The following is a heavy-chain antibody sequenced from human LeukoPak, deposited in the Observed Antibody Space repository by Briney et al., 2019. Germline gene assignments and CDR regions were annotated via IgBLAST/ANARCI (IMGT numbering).Heavy chain of an antibody. J-gene: IGHJ4*02. CDR2: IKSKTDGGTT. CDR3: TRRRLQYYFDY. V-gene: IGHV3-15*01. CDR1: EFSFSNAW. Sequence: GGSLRLSCAACEFSFSNAWMSWVRQAPGKGLEWVGLIKSKTDGGTTDYAAPVKGRFTISRDDSKNTLYLQINSLKTEDKALYYCTRRRLQYYFDYWGQGTLVTVSS.